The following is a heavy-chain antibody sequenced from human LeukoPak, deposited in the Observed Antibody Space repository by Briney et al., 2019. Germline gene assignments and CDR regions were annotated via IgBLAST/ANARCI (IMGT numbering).Heavy chain of an antibody. V-gene: IGHV3-23*01. Sequence: GGSLRLSCAASGFTFSSYATSWVRQAPGKGLEWVSAISGSGGSTYYADSVKGRFTISTDNSKNTLILQMNSLRADDTAVYYCAKSIMGTAGLLDNWGQGTLVTVSS. CDR2: ISGSGGST. CDR3: AKSIMGTAGLLDN. CDR1: GFTFSSYA. J-gene: IGHJ4*02. D-gene: IGHD5-18*01.